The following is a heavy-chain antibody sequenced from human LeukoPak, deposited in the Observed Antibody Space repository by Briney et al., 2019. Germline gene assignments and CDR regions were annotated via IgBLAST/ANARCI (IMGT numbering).Heavy chain of an antibody. D-gene: IGHD4-11*01. J-gene: IGHJ1*01. CDR2: IYTSGST. Sequence: SETLSLTCTVSGGSISSGSYYWSWIRQPAGKGLEWIGRIYTSGSTNYNPSLKSRVTISVDTSKNQFSLKLSSVTAADTAVYYCARAKNEGLLQHRGQGTLVTVSS. CDR1: GGSISSGSYY. V-gene: IGHV4-61*02. CDR3: ARAKNEGLLQH.